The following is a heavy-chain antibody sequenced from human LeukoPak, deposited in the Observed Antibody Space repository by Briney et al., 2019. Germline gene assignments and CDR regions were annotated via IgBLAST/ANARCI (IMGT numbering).Heavy chain of an antibody. V-gene: IGHV3-23*01. CDR1: GFTFSSYA. D-gene: IGHD3-3*01. CDR3: ARVFWSGLGYYFDY. CDR2: ISGSGGST. Sequence: GGSLRLSCAASGFTFSSYAMSWVRQAPGKGLEWVSAISGSGGSTYYADSVKGRFTISRDNSKNTLYLQMNSLRAEDTAVYYCARVFWSGLGYYFDYWGQGTLVTVSS. J-gene: IGHJ4*02.